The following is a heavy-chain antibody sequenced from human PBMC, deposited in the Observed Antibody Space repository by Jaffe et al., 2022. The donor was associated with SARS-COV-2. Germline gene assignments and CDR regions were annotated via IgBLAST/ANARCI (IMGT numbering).Heavy chain of an antibody. CDR2: ISGSGGST. CDR3: AKPCYGGNSGCSDWGGVDYYYGMDV. Sequence: EVQLLESGGGLVQPGGSLRLSCAASGFTFSSYAMSWVRQAPGKGLEWVSAISGSGGSTYYADSVKGRFTISRDNSKNTLYLQMNSLRAEDTAVYYCAKPCYGGNSGCSDWGGVDYYYGMDVWGQGTTVTVSS. CDR1: GFTFSSYA. D-gene: IGHD2-8*02. J-gene: IGHJ6*02. V-gene: IGHV3-23*01.